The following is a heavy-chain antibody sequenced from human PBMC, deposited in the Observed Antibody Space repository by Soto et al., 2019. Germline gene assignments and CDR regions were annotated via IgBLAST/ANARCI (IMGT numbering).Heavy chain of an antibody. J-gene: IGHJ4*02. CDR2: IYPGDSDT. CDR3: ARYSGSYWDYLDF. V-gene: IGHV5-51*01. CDR1: GYSFASHW. D-gene: IGHD1-26*01. Sequence: GESLKISCKGSGYSFASHWVAWVRQMPEKGLEWIGTIYPGDSDTKYSPAFRGQVTISADTSVSTAYLQWRSLEATDSAIYYCARYSGSYWDYLDFWGQGTLVTVSS.